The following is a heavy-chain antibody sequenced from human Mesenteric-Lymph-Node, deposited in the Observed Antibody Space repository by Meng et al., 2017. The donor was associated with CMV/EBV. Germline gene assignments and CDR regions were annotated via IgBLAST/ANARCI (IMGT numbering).Heavy chain of an antibody. V-gene: IGHV1-2*02. Sequence: ASVKVSCKASGYIFTGYFMHWARQAPGQGLEWMGWINPISGGTNYAQKFQGRVTMTRDTSISTAYLELSRLRSDDTAVYYCARWSSSSDAFDIWGQGTMVTVSS. CDR3: ARWSSSSDAFDI. J-gene: IGHJ3*02. D-gene: IGHD6-6*01. CDR1: GYIFTGYF. CDR2: INPISGGT.